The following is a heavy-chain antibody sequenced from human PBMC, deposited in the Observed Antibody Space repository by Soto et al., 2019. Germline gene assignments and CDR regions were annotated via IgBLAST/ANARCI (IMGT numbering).Heavy chain of an antibody. CDR3: ARRYGSSFDY. CDR1: GGSISSYY. J-gene: IGHJ4*02. CDR2: IYYSGST. Sequence: PSETLCLTCTGSGGSISSYYWSWIRQPPGKGLEWIGYIYYSGSTNYNPSLKSRVTISVDTSKNQFSLKLSSVTAADTAVYYCARRYGSSFDYWGQGTLVTVSS. D-gene: IGHD6-13*01. V-gene: IGHV4-59*08.